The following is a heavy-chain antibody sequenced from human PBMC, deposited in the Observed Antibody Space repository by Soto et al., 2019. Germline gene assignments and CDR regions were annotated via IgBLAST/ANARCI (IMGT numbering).Heavy chain of an antibody. D-gene: IGHD6-13*01. CDR2: IYYSGST. Sequence: SETLSLTCTVSGGSISSYYWSWIRQPPGKGLEWIGYIYYSGSTNYNPSLKSRVTISVDTSKNQFSLKLSSVTAADTAVYYCARAEQQPVYGYYFDYWGQGTLVTVSS. J-gene: IGHJ4*02. V-gene: IGHV4-59*01. CDR3: ARAEQQPVYGYYFDY. CDR1: GGSISSYY.